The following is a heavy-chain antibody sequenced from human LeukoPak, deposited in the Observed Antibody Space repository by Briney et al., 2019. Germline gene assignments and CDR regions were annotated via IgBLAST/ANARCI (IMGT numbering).Heavy chain of an antibody. CDR2: ISAYNGNT. J-gene: IGHJ4*02. CDR1: GGTFTSYG. D-gene: IGHD4-17*01. CDR3: ARDLRTYGAQEFGY. Sequence: GASVKVSCKASGGTFTSYGISWVRQAPGQGLEWMGWISAYNGNTNYAQKLQGRVTMTTDTSTSTAYMELRSLRSDDTAVYYCARDLRTYGAQEFGYWGQGTLVTVSS. V-gene: IGHV1-18*01.